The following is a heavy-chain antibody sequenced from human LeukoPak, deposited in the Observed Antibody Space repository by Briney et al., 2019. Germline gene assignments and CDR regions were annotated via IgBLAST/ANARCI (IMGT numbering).Heavy chain of an antibody. V-gene: IGHV1-69*04. CDR2: IIPILGIA. D-gene: IGHD6-19*01. CDR1: GGTFSSYA. J-gene: IGHJ4*02. Sequence: SVKVSCKASGGTFSSYAISWVRQAPGQGLEWMGRIIPILGIADYAQKFQGRVTITADKSTSTAYMELSSLRSDDTAVYYCARYPSFHSGWYSNYWGQGTLVTVSS. CDR3: ARYPSFHSGWYSNY.